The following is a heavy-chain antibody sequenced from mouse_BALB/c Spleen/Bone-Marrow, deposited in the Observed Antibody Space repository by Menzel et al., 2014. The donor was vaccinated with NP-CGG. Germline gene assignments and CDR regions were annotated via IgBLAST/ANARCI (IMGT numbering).Heavy chain of an antibody. Sequence: QVQLQQSGPELVKPGASVRISCKASGYTFTSYHVHWVRQRPGQGLEWIGWIYPGDFNTKYNEKFKGKATLTADKSSSTASMQVSSLTSEDSAVYFCARKSQRAYDSMNYWGQGTSVTVSS. J-gene: IGHJ4*01. D-gene: IGHD2-4*01. CDR2: IYPGDFNT. V-gene: IGHV1S56*01. CDR3: ARKSQRAYDSMNY. CDR1: GYTFTSYH.